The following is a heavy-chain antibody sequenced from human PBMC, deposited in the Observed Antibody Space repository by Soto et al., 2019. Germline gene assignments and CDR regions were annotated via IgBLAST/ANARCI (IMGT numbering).Heavy chain of an antibody. CDR3: ARDANFDSENSKFWAFEF. J-gene: IGHJ3*01. CDR2: AHVSGNT. CDR1: GGSISSTQW. Sequence: QVHLQESGPGLVNPSGTVSLTCAVSGGSISSTQWWTWVRQPPGKGLEWIGEAHVSGNTIYNPSLNSRVTISLDKSKNQFSLKLTSVTAAYTAVYYCARDANFDSENSKFWAFEFWGQGTVVTVS. V-gene: IGHV4-4*02. D-gene: IGHD3-9*01.